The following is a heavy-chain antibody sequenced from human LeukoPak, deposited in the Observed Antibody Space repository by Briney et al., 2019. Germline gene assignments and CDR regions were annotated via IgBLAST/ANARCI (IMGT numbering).Heavy chain of an antibody. J-gene: IGHJ4*02. CDR1: GFAFSTNW. V-gene: IGHV3-74*01. D-gene: IGHD6-13*01. CDR2: ISTDARTI. CDR3: VRGQATAWGLDY. Sequence: GGSLRLSCAASGFAFSTNWMHWVRQAPGKGLVWISHISTDARTITYADFVKGRFTISRDNAKNTLYLQMNSLRAEDTALYYCVRGQATAWGLDYWGQGTLVTVSS.